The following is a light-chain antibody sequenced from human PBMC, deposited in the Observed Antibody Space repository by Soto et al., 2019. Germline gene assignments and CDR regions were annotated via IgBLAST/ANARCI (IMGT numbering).Light chain of an antibody. CDR1: QSLLHSNGHNY. Sequence: EIVMTQSPLSLPVTPGEPASISCRSSQSLLHSNGHNYVDWYVQKPGQSPQLLIYLNSIRASGVSDRYSASGSVPDFTPRISRVEAEDVGIYYCMHALDTPWTSGQGTKVEIK. CDR3: MHALDTPWT. V-gene: IGKV2-28*01. CDR2: LNS. J-gene: IGKJ1*01.